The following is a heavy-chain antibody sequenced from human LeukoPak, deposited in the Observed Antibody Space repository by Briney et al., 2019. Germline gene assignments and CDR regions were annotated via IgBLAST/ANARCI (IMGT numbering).Heavy chain of an antibody. V-gene: IGHV4-61*01. CDR1: GGSVSSGSYY. Sequence: PSETLSLTCTVSGGSVSSGSYYWSWIRQPPGKGLEWIGYIYYSGSTNYNPSLKGRVTISIDTSKNQFSLKLSSVTAADTAVYYCARVRYGSGSYSSWFDPWGQGTLVTVSS. CDR2: IYYSGST. CDR3: ARVRYGSGSYSSWFDP. J-gene: IGHJ5*02. D-gene: IGHD3-10*01.